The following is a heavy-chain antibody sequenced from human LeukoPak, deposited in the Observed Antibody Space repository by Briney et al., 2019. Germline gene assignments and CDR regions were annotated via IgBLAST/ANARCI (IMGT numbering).Heavy chain of an antibody. CDR3: ARRETGTMHAFDI. CDR2: IYPGDSDT. Sequence: GESLKISCKGSGYSFTTYWIGWVRQMPGKGLEWMGIIYPGDSDTRYSPSFQGQVTFSADKSISTAYLQWSSLKASDTAMYYCARRETGTMHAFDIWGQGTMVTVSS. J-gene: IGHJ3*02. D-gene: IGHD1-7*01. CDR1: GYSFTTYW. V-gene: IGHV5-51*01.